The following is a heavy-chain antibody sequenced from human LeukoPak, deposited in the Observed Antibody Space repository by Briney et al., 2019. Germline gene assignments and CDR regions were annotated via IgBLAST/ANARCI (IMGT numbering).Heavy chain of an antibody. Sequence: GGSLRLSCAASGFTFSSYNINWVRQAPGKGLEWVSSISSSSSYIYYADSVKGRFTISRDNAKNSLYLQMNSLRAEDTAVYYCARGHSSSYDYYFDYWGQGTLVTVSS. J-gene: IGHJ4*02. D-gene: IGHD6-13*01. CDR1: GFTFSSYN. CDR3: ARGHSSSYDYYFDY. CDR2: ISSSSSYI. V-gene: IGHV3-21*01.